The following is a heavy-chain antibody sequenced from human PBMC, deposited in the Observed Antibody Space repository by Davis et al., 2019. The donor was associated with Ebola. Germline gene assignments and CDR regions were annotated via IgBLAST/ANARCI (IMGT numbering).Heavy chain of an antibody. Sequence: SVKVSCKASGYTFSELSMHWVRQAPGQGLEWVGGIVPIFGTTNYAQKFQGRVTITADESTSTAYMELSSLRSEDTAIYYCARDNRGYSSAWTLDYWGQGTLVTVSS. D-gene: IGHD6-19*01. CDR2: IVPIFGTT. CDR1: GYTFSELS. J-gene: IGHJ4*02. V-gene: IGHV1-69*13. CDR3: ARDNRGYSSAWTLDY.